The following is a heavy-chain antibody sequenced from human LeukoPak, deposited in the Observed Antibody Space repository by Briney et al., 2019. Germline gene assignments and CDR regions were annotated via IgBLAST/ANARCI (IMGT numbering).Heavy chain of an antibody. V-gene: IGHV3-7*03. CDR1: GYTFSSYW. D-gene: IGHD5-12*01. CDR2: MNLDGSEK. Sequence: PGGSLRLSCAASGYTFSSYWMTWVRQAPGKGLEWVANMNLDGSEKYYVDSVKGRFTISRDNAKNSLYLQMNSLRAEDTAVYCCAKVDYRGYFDYWGQGTLVTVSS. CDR3: AKVDYRGYFDY. J-gene: IGHJ4*02.